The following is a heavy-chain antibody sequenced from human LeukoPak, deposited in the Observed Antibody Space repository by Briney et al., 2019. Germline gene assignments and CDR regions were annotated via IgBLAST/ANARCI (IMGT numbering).Heavy chain of an antibody. CDR1: GGSFSGYF. CDR2: ITPSGST. J-gene: IGHJ6*02. CDR3: ARRGRLRYFDWSHTAYYYYGMDV. V-gene: IGHV4-34*01. Sequence: PSETLSLTCVVYGGSFSGYFWSWIRQPPGKGLEWIGEITPSGSTNYSPSLKSRVTISVDTSKNQFSLKLSSVTAADTAVYYCARRGRLRYFDWSHTAYYYYGMDVWGQGTTVTVSS. D-gene: IGHD3-9*01.